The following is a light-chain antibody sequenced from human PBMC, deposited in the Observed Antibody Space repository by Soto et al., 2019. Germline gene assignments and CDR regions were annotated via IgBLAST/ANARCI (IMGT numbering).Light chain of an antibody. J-gene: IGKJ5*01. V-gene: IGKV3-11*01. Sequence: EIVLTQSPATLSLSPGERATLSCRASQSVGDHLAWYQQRPGQAPRLLIYDASNRATGIPGRFSGSGSGTDFTLTISSLEPEDFAVYYCQQRSKWRTFGQGTRLEIK. CDR1: QSVGDH. CDR2: DAS. CDR3: QQRSKWRT.